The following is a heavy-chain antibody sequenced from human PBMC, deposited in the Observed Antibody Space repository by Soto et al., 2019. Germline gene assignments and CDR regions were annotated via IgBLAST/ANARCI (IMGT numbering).Heavy chain of an antibody. CDR2: IKSKTDDGTT. Sequence: PXGSLRLTCTVSGFTFSNAWMTWVRQAPGKGLGWVGRIKSKTDDGTTDYAAPVKGRFTISRDDSRNTLYLQMNSLKTEDTAVYYCTTDSSSWAYYYYYGMDVWAQGTTVTVSS. D-gene: IGHD2-2*01. CDR3: TTDSSSWAYYYYYGMDV. CDR1: GFTFSNAW. V-gene: IGHV3-15*01. J-gene: IGHJ6*02.